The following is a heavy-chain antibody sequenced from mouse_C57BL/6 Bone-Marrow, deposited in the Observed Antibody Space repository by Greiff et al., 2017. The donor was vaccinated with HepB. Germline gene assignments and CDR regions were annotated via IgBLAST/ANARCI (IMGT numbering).Heavy chain of an antibody. CDR1: GYTFTSYG. D-gene: IGHD2-2*01. J-gene: IGHJ2*01. V-gene: IGHV1-81*01. Sequence: QVQLKESGAELARPGASVKLSCKASGYTFTSYGISWVKQRTGQGLEWIGEIYPRSGNTYYNEKFKGKATLTADKSSSTAYMELRSLTSEDSAVYFCARGEIFGIYYVYPFDYGGQGTTLTVSS. CDR2: IYPRSGNT. CDR3: ARGEIFGIYYVYPFDY.